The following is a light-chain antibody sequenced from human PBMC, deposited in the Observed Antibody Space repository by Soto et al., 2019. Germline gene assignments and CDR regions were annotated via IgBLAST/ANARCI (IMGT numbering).Light chain of an antibody. CDR1: QGISSS. CDR2: TAS. J-gene: IGKJ4*01. CDR3: QQLYTYPLT. V-gene: IGKV1-9*01. Sequence: DIQLTQSPSFLSASVGDRVTVTCRASQGISSSLAWYQQRPGKAPKLLIHTASTLQSGVPSRFSGGGSGTEFTLTISSLQPEDFATYYCQQLYTYPLTFGGGTKVEIK.